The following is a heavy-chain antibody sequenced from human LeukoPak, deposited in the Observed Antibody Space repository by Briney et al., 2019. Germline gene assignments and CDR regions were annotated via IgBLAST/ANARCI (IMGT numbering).Heavy chain of an antibody. J-gene: IGHJ6*02. CDR1: GGSGSTYA. CDR2: IIPLLGTK. D-gene: IGHD6-19*01. CDR3: AKNEAVGKYYYYGMDV. Sequence: GASLKVSCKTSGGSGSTYAITWVRQAPGQGLEWMGRIIPLLGTKDYAQKFQGRVTITADKSTSTVYMELSSLRSEDTAVYYCAKNEAVGKYYYYGMDVWGQGTTVTVS. V-gene: IGHV1-69*04.